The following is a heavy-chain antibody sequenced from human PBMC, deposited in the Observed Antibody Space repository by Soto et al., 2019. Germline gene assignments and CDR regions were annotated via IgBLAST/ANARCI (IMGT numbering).Heavy chain of an antibody. V-gene: IGHV3-23*01. CDR3: AKVLNQWFGELLFPFDY. CDR1: GFTFSSYA. Sequence: GGSLRLSCAASGFTFSSYAMSWVRQAPGKGLEWVSAISGSGGSTYYADSVKGRFTISRDNSKNTLYLQMNSLRAEDTVVYYCAKVLNQWFGELLFPFDYWGQGTLVTVSS. CDR2: ISGSGGST. D-gene: IGHD3-10*01. J-gene: IGHJ4*02.